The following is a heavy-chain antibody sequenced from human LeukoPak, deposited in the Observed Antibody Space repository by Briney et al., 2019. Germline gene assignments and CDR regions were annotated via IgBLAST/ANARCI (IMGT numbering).Heavy chain of an antibody. V-gene: IGHV3-23*01. J-gene: IGHJ4*02. Sequence: PGGSLRLSCAASGFTFSSYAMSWVRQAPGKGLGWVSAISGSGGSTYYADSVKGRFTISRDNSKNTLYLQMNSLRAEDTAVYYCAKGGLRYFDWLLYTGIDYWGQGTLVTVSS. CDR2: ISGSGGST. CDR3: AKGGLRYFDWLLYTGIDY. D-gene: IGHD3-9*01. CDR1: GFTFSSYA.